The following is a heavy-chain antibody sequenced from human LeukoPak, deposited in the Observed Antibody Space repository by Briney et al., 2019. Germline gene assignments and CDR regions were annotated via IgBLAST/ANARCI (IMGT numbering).Heavy chain of an antibody. CDR1: GFPFSKHW. D-gene: IGHD2-8*01. Sequence: GSLRLSCAASGFPFSKHWVSWGRQAPGKGLEGVGNVKYDGSERQYVDSVKGRFTISRDNAKNSLYLQMSSLRAEDTAIYYCARDHPSPGVYFDFWGQGALVTVSS. CDR3: ARDHPSPGVYFDF. CDR2: VKYDGSER. J-gene: IGHJ4*02. V-gene: IGHV3-7*03.